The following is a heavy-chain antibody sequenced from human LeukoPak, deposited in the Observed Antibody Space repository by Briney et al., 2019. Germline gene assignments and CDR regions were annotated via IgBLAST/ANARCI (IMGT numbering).Heavy chain of an antibody. D-gene: IGHD3-9*01. V-gene: IGHV4-4*07. Sequence: SETLSLTCTVSGGSISSYYWSWIRQPAGKGLEWIGRIYTSGSTNYNPSLKSRVTMSVDTSKNQFSLKLSSVTAADTAVYYCARGTSLYYDILTGPLYAFDIWGQGTMVTVSS. CDR2: IYTSGST. J-gene: IGHJ3*02. CDR3: ARGTSLYYDILTGPLYAFDI. CDR1: GGSISSYY.